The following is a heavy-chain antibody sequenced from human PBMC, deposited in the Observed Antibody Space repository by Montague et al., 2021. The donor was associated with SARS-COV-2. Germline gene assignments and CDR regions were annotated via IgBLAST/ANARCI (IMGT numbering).Heavy chain of an antibody. CDR1: GRSISSTSYY. J-gene: IGHJ4*01. CDR2: IYYSGST. V-gene: IGHV4-61*05. Sequence: SDSLSLTCTLSGRSISSTSYYWGWIRQSPGKGLEWIGYIYYSGSTNYNPSLKSRVTISVGTSKNQFSLKVRSVTAADTAVYYCARGDYYDSTGYYDYWGQGTLVTVSS. CDR3: ARGDYYDSTGYYDY. D-gene: IGHD3-22*01.